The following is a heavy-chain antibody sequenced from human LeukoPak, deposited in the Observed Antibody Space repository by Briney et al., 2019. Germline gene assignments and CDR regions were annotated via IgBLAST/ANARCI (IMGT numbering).Heavy chain of an antibody. J-gene: IGHJ4*02. CDR2: ISYDGSNK. CDR1: GFTFSNYA. CDR3: ARDRPTVVRGVLAY. V-gene: IGHV3-30-3*01. D-gene: IGHD3-10*01. Sequence: PGGSLRLSCAASGFTFSNYAMHWVRQAPGKGLEWVAVISYDGSNKYYADSVKGRFTISRDNSKNTLYLQMNSLRAEDTAVYYCARDRPTVVRGVLAYWGQGTLVTVSS.